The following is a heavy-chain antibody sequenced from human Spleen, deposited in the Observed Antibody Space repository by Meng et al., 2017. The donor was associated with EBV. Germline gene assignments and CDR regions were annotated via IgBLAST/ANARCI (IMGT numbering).Heavy chain of an antibody. V-gene: IGHV3-11*01. CDR1: GVTYSNYY. D-gene: IGHD6-19*01. CDR3: ARDKGFSSGSVDY. Sequence: LRVGAAGALVTHGGPLSLSSVVSGVTYSNYYMSWIRQAAGEGLEWVSYITSIGSPIYYAHSVKGRFTLSRDNAQNPLYLHMNSLRAEDTAVYSCARDKGFSSGSVDYWGQGSLVTVSS. J-gene: IGHJ4*02. CDR2: ITSIGSPI.